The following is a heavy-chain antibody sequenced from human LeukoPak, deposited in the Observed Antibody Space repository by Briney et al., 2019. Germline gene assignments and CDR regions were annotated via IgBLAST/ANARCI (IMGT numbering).Heavy chain of an antibody. CDR1: GFTLSSQD. Sequence: GGSLRLSCAASGFTLSSQDMLWVRQTTGKRLEWVAVINTVGNAHYPASVKGRFTISREDAKNSLYLQMNSLGAGDTAVYYCTRAGAGANWFDSWGQGTLVTVSS. J-gene: IGHJ5*01. D-gene: IGHD1-1*01. CDR2: INTVGNA. V-gene: IGHV3-13*01. CDR3: TRAGAGANWFDS.